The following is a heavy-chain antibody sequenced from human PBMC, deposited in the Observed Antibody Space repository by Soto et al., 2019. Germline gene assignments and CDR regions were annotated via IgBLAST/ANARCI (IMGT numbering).Heavy chain of an antibody. J-gene: IGHJ4*02. Sequence: PGGSLRLSCTTSGFTFSDYALSWVRQAPGKGLEWVGFIRRNAYGGTTDYAASVKGRFTISRDDSKSIAYLQMNSLRTEDTALYYCTRASSLDFDFWGQGTLVTASS. CDR3: TRASSLDFDF. CDR1: GFTFSDYA. D-gene: IGHD3-16*01. CDR2: IRRNAYGGTT. V-gene: IGHV3-49*04.